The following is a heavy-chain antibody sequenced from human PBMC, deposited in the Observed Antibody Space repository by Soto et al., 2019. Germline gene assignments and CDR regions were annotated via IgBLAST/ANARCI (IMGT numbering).Heavy chain of an antibody. J-gene: IGHJ4*02. V-gene: IGHV1-3*01. CDR1: GYTFAGYY. CDR2: INAGNGNT. CDR3: ARGRWVDTAMDFDY. D-gene: IGHD5-18*01. Sequence: ASVKVSCKASGYTFAGYYMHWVRQAPGQRLEWMGWINAGNGNTKYSQKFQGRVTITRDTSASTAYMELSSLRSEDTAVYYCARGRWVDTAMDFDYWGQGTLVTVSS.